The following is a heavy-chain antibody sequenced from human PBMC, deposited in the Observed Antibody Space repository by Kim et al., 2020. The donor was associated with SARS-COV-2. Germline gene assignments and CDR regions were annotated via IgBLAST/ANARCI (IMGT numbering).Heavy chain of an antibody. CDR1: GYTFTSYG. CDR3: ARAADYCGNLAHFN. V-gene: IGHV1-18*01. D-gene: IGHD4-17*01. J-gene: IGHJ4*02. Sequence: ASVKVSCKASGYTFTSYGISWVRQAPGQGLEWMGWISADNGNTNYAQKLQGRVTITTDTSTSTAYMELRSLRSDDTAVYYCARAADYCGNLAHFNWGQGTLVSASP. CDR2: ISADNGNT.